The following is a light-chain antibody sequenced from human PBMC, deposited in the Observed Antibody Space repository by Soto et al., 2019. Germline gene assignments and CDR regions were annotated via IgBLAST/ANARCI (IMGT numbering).Light chain of an antibody. V-gene: IGKV1-5*03. CDR3: QQYNSSPT. Sequence: DIQMTQSPSTLSASVGDRVTITCRASQSISSWLAWYQQKPGKAPKLLIYKASSLESGVPSRFSGSGSGTELTLTIISLQPDDFETYYCQQYNSSPTFGQGTKVEIK. CDR2: KAS. J-gene: IGKJ1*01. CDR1: QSISSW.